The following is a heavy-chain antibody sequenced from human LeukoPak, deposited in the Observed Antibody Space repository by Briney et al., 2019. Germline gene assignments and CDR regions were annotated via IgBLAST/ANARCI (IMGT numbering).Heavy chain of an antibody. J-gene: IGHJ3*02. D-gene: IGHD6-13*01. Sequence: ASVKVSCKASGYTFTSYDINWVRQATGQGPECMGWMNPNSGNTGYAQKFQGRVTITRNTSISTAYMELSSLRSEDTAVYYCARSDPAAGTSAFDIWGQGTMVTVSS. CDR2: MNPNSGNT. V-gene: IGHV1-8*03. CDR1: GYTFTSYD. CDR3: ARSDPAAGTSAFDI.